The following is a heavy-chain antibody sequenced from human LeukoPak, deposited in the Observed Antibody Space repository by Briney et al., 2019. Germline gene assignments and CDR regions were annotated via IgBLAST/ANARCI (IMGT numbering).Heavy chain of an antibody. V-gene: IGHV3-7*04. Sequence: PGGSLRLSCAASGFTFSSYVMHWVRQAPGKGLEWVANIKQDGTEKYYVDSVKGRFTISRDNAKNSLYLQMNSLRAVDTAVYFCARPTTVTMVDSFNIWGLGTMVTVSS. J-gene: IGHJ3*02. D-gene: IGHD4-17*01. CDR3: ARPTTVTMVDSFNI. CDR1: GFTFSSYV. CDR2: IKQDGTEK.